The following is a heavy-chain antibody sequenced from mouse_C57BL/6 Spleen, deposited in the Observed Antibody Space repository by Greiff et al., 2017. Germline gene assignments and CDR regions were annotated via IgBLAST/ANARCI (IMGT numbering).Heavy chain of an antibody. V-gene: IGHV5-17*01. J-gene: IGHJ4*01. CDR2: ICSGSSTI. Sequence: EVKLMESGGGLVKPGGSLKLSCAASGFTFSDYGMHWVRQAPEKGLEWVAYICSGSSTIYYADTVKGRFTISRYNAKNLLFLQMTSLWSEDTVRYYCARIYSCNYEGMDYWGQGTSVTVSS. CDR1: GFTFSDYG. D-gene: IGHD2-1*01. CDR3: ARIYSCNYEGMDY.